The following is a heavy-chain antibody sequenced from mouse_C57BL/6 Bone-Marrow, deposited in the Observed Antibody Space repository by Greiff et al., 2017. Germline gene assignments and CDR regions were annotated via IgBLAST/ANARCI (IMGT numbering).Heavy chain of an antibody. Sequence: EVQLQQSGPVLVKPGASVKMSCKASGYTFTDYYMNWVKQSHGKSLEWIGVINPYNGGTSYNQKFKGQATLTVDKSSSTAYMELNSLTSEDSAVYYCARMNYGSSGRYWYFDVWGTGTTVTVSS. CDR1: GYTFTDYY. V-gene: IGHV1-19*01. D-gene: IGHD1-1*01. J-gene: IGHJ1*03. CDR3: ARMNYGSSGRYWYFDV. CDR2: INPYNGGT.